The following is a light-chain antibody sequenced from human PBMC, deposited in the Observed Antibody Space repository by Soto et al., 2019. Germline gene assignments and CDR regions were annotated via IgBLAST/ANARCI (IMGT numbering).Light chain of an antibody. Sequence: DNVMTQSPDSLAVSLGERVTLNCSCGRRVLLRSNSRNYVSWYQQKSGQPPKLLIKWASNRASGVPDRFSGRGAGTDFTLTISSLQAEDVATYYCHQYYHDLWTFGQGTKVDIK. V-gene: IGKV4-1*01. J-gene: IGKJ1*01. CDR1: RRVLLRSNSRNY. CDR3: HQYYHDLWT. CDR2: WAS.